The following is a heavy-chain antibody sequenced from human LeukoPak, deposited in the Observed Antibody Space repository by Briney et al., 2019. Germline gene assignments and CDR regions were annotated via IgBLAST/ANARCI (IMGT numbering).Heavy chain of an antibody. D-gene: IGHD5-12*01. CDR2: INPNSGGT. V-gene: IGHV1-2*02. CDR1: VYTFTGYY. CDR3: ARDLPRGYSGYGPFDY. Sequence: ASVKVSCKASVYTFTGYYMHWVRQAPGQGLEWMGWINPNSGGTNYAQKFQGRVTMTRDTSISTAYIELSRLRSDDTAVYYCARDLPRGYSGYGPFDYWGQGTLVTVSS. J-gene: IGHJ4*02.